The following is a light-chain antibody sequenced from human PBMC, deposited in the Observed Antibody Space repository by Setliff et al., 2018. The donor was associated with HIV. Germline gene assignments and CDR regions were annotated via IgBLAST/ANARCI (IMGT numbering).Light chain of an antibody. CDR2: NTN. CDR1: SSNIGANYE. Sequence: QSALAQPPSVSGAPGQRVTISCTGSSSNIGANYEVHWYQRLPGTAPKLLIYNTNNRPSGVPDRFSGSKSGTSASLAITGLQAEDEADYFCQSYDTGLSGYVFGTGTKVTVL. V-gene: IGLV1-40*01. CDR3: QSYDTGLSGYV. J-gene: IGLJ1*01.